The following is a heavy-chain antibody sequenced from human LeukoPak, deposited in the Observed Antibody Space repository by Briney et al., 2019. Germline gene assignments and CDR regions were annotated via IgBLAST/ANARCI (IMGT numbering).Heavy chain of an antibody. D-gene: IGHD4-17*01. CDR3: ARVFRGAVTSNWFDH. V-gene: IGHV4-59*01. J-gene: IGHJ5*02. CDR1: SGSINGDY. Sequence: SETLSLAFTVSSGSINGDYCTCIRQPPGKGLEWIGYISDSGSTNYNPSLKSRLTMSVDSSNSDFSLRLNSVTAADTAVYYCARVFRGAVTSNWFDHWGQGTLVTVSS. CDR2: ISDSGST.